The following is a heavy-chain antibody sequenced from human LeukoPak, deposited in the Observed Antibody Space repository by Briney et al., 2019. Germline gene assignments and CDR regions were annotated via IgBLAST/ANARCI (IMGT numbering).Heavy chain of an antibody. CDR2: IYSDGRT. Sequence: GGSLRLSCAASGFTVSSNYMSWVRQAPGKGLEWVSEIYSDGRTYYGASVKGRFSISRDNSKNTLYLQMNSLRAEDTAVYYCARDPGGLGFDYWGQGTLVTVSS. D-gene: IGHD3/OR15-3a*01. CDR3: ARDPGGLGFDY. CDR1: GFTVSSNY. J-gene: IGHJ4*01. V-gene: IGHV3-53*01.